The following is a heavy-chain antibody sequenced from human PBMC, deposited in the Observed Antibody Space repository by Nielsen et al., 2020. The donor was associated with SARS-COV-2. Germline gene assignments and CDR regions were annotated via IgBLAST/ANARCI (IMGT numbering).Heavy chain of an antibody. V-gene: IGHV3-33*08. J-gene: IGHJ5*02. CDR2: MWYHGGDE. D-gene: IGHD3/OR15-3a*01. Sequence: GESLKISCAAPGFTVSRYNMNWVRQPPGKGLEWVAHMWYHGGDENYADSVRGRFTISRDLSKNTVYLQMSSLRVEDTAVYYCARDLTFGAYWFDPWSQGTLVTVSS. CDR3: ARDLTFGAYWFDP. CDR1: GFTVSRYN.